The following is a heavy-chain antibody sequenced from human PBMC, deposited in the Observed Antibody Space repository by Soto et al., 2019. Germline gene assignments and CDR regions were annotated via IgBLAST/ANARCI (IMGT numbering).Heavy chain of an antibody. CDR3: ANGEVGSSFDY. J-gene: IGHJ4*02. Sequence: GRLVESGGGGVQPGRSLRLSCAASGLTFNTFGMHWVRQAPGKGLEWVAFISYDGTNKYFADSVKDRFIISRDNSKNTLYLQMNSLRADDTALYYCANGEVGSSFDYWGQGTLVTVSS. D-gene: IGHD1-26*01. V-gene: IGHV3-30*18. CDR2: ISYDGTNK. CDR1: GLTFNTFG.